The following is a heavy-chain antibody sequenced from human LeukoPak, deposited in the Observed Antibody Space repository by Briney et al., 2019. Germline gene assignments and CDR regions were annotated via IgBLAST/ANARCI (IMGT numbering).Heavy chain of an antibody. Sequence: PGGSLRLSCVGSGFTFRSHAMSWVRQAPEKGLEFVSGIYENGGTTYYADSVKGRFSISRDNAKNTLYLQVNSLRAEDTAVYYCAKKSPDSSGNPAYDWGQGTLVTVSS. D-gene: IGHD4-23*01. CDR3: AKKSPDSSGNPAYD. V-gene: IGHV3-23*01. CDR2: IYENGGTT. CDR1: GFTFRSHA. J-gene: IGHJ4*02.